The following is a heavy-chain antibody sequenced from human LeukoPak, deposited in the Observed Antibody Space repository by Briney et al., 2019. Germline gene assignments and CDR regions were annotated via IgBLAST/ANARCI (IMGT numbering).Heavy chain of an antibody. Sequence: ASVKVSCKTSGYTFTGYFIHWLRQAPGQGLEWMGWIKPNNGGANYAQNFYGRVTMTRDTSISTAYMELSRLRSDDTAVYYCARDRGMKLGYCSGGNCYSFDYWGQGTLVTVSS. J-gene: IGHJ4*02. V-gene: IGHV1-2*02. CDR3: ARDRGMKLGYCSGGNCYSFDY. CDR1: GYTFTGYF. CDR2: IKPNNGGA. D-gene: IGHD2-15*01.